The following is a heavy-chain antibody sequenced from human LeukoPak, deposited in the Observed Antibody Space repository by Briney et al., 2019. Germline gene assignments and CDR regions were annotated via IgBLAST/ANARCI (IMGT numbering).Heavy chain of an antibody. D-gene: IGHD3-22*01. CDR3: AIRAGTYPYYLVY. Sequence: ASVKVSCKTSGHNFKSWGISWVRQAPGQGLEWMEWISVDKGKRNYAERLQCRVTMPTDTSTRTAYMELRSLRSDDTAMYYCAIRAGTYPYYLVYCGQGTLVSVSS. V-gene: IGHV1-18*01. CDR1: GHNFKSWG. CDR2: ISVDKGKR. J-gene: IGHJ4*02.